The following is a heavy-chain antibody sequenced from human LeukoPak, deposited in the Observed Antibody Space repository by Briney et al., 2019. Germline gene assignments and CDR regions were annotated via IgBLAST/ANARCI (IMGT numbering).Heavy chain of an antibody. J-gene: IGHJ4*02. V-gene: IGHV3-7*03. CDR3: ARHPSARFDF. Sequence: GGSLRLSCAVSGFTFSTYWMTWVRQAPGSGLEWVANIKPDGSDKYYVDPVKGRFTISRDNAKNSLYLQMNSLRVEDTAVYYCARHPSARFDFWGQGFLVTVSS. CDR2: IKPDGSDK. CDR1: GFTFSTYW.